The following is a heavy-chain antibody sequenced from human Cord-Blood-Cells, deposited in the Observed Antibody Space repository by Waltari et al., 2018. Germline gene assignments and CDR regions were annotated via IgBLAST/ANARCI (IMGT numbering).Heavy chain of an antibody. J-gene: IGHJ4*02. V-gene: IGHV4-39*01. CDR2: IYYSGST. D-gene: IGHD7-27*01. CDR1: GGSISSSSYY. Sequence: QLQLQESGPGLVKPSETLSLTCTVSGGSISSSSYYWGWIRQPPGKGLERIGSIYYSGSTYYNPSLKSRVTISVDTSKNQFSLKLSSVTAADTAVYYCARLGLELTGPFDYWGQGTLVTVSS. CDR3: ARLGLELTGPFDY.